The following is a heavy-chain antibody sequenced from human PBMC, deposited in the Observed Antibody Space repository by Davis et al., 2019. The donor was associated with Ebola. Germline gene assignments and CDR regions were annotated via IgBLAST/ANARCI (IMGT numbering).Heavy chain of an antibody. D-gene: IGHD4-17*01. CDR3: ARQAPYGDFYDY. CDR2: IYPSDSDA. Sequence: GESLKISCQASGYSFSSYWIAWVRQMPGKGLEWMGSIYPSDSDARYSPSFQGQVTISDDKSISTASLQWSSLKASDTAIYYCARQAPYGDFYDYWGQGTLVTVSS. CDR1: GYSFSSYW. J-gene: IGHJ4*02. V-gene: IGHV5-51*01.